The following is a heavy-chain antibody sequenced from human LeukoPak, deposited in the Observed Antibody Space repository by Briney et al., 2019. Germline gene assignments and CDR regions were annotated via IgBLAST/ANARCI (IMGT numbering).Heavy chain of an antibody. D-gene: IGHD4-17*01. CDR1: GYTFTSYA. CDR3: ARVALTTVTLGSMDV. CDR2: IIPIFGSA. V-gene: IGHV1-69*13. Sequence: GASVKVSCKASGYTFTSYAMNWVRQAPGQGLEWMGGIIPIFGSANYPQKFEGRVTITADESTSTAYMELNSLRSEDTAVYYCARVALTTVTLGSMDVWGKGTTVTISS. J-gene: IGHJ6*03.